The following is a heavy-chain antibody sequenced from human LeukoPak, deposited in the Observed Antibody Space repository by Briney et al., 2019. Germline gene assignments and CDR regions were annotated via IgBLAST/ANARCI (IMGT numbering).Heavy chain of an antibody. CDR2: IIPIFGTA. Sequence: SVKVSCKASGGTFSSYAISWVRQAPGQGLEWMGVIIPIFGTANYAQKFQGRVTITADKSTSTAYMELSSLRSEDTAVYYCARGLYSGYDLDFNYWGQGTLVTVSS. V-gene: IGHV1-69*06. D-gene: IGHD5-12*01. J-gene: IGHJ4*02. CDR3: ARGLYSGYDLDFNY. CDR1: GGTFSSYA.